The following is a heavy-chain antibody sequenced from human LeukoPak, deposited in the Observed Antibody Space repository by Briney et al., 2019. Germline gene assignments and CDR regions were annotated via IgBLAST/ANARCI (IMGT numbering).Heavy chain of an antibody. CDR1: GFSFSSYD. D-gene: IGHD3-10*01. CDR3: ARERVMIWFGESLDY. V-gene: IGHV3-23*01. CDR2: ISASGSSI. Sequence: GGSLRLSCAASGFSFSSYDMNWVRQAPGKGLEWVSVISASGSSIYFADSVKGRFTISRDNSKNTLYLQMNSLRAEDTAVYYCARERVMIWFGESLDYWGQGTLVTVSS. J-gene: IGHJ4*02.